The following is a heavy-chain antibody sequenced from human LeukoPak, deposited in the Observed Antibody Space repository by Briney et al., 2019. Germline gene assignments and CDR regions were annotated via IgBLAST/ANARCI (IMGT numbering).Heavy chain of an antibody. Sequence: GGSLRLFSAASGFTFSSHAMSWVRQAPGKGLEWVSAISAGGSSTYYADSVKGRFTISRDNSKNTLYLQMNSLRPEDTAVYYCADVHSGFDYWGQGTLVTVSS. V-gene: IGHV3-23*01. CDR2: ISAGGSST. CDR3: ADVHSGFDY. D-gene: IGHD6-19*01. CDR1: GFTFSSHA. J-gene: IGHJ4*02.